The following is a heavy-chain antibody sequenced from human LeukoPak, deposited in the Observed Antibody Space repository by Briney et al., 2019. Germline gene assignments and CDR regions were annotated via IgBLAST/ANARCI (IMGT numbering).Heavy chain of an antibody. CDR3: ARHKPTGSYPLEL. CDR2: TYSSGST. J-gene: IGHJ4*02. CDR1: GGSISNYY. Sequence: ETLSLTCTVSGGSISNYYWSWLRQPPGKGLEWIGHTYSSGSTNYNPSLRSRLTISVDTSTSQLSLKLTSVTAADTAVYYCARHKPTGSYPLELWGQGTLVTVSS. D-gene: IGHD3-10*01. V-gene: IGHV4-59*08.